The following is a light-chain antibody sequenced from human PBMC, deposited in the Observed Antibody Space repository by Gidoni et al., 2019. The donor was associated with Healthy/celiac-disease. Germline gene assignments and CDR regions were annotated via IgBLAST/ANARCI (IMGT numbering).Light chain of an antibody. Sequence: QSALTQPAYVSGSPGQAITISCTGTSSDVGGYNYVSWYQQHPGKAPKLMIYDVSNRPSGVSNRFSVSKSGNTASLTLSGLQAEDESDYYCSSYTSSSTRVFGGGTKLTVL. CDR1: SSDVGGYNY. J-gene: IGLJ3*02. CDR3: SSYTSSSTRV. V-gene: IGLV2-14*03. CDR2: DVS.